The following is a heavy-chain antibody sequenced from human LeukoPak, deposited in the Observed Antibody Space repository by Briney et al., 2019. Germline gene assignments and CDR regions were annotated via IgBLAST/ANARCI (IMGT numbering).Heavy chain of an antibody. CDR3: ANPPFRRDGYFDY. V-gene: IGHV3-23*01. Sequence: PGGSLRLSCAASGFTFSSYAMSWVRQAPGKGLEWVSAISGSGGSTYYADSVKGRFTISRDNSKNTLYLQMNSLRAEDTAVYYCANPPFRRDGYFDYWGQGTLVTVSS. CDR1: GFTFSSYA. J-gene: IGHJ4*02. CDR2: ISGSGGST. D-gene: IGHD5-24*01.